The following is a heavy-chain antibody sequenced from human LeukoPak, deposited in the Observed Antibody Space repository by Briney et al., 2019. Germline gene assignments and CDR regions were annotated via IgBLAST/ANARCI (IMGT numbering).Heavy chain of an antibody. V-gene: IGHV1-69*05. CDR1: GGTFSSYA. J-gene: IGHJ4*02. Sequence: ASVKVSCKASGGTFSSYAISWVRQAPGQGLEWMGGIIPIFGTANYAQKFRGRVTITTDESTSTAYMELSSLRSEDTAVYYCANGGYSSSSGYFDYWGQGTLVTVSS. D-gene: IGHD6-6*01. CDR2: IIPIFGTA. CDR3: ANGGYSSSSGYFDY.